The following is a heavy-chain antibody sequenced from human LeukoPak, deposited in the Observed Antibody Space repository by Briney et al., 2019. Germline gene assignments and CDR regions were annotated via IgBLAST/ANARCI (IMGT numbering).Heavy chain of an antibody. CDR1: GEPFSGYY. CDR3: AREEDYINSGYWYFDL. V-gene: IGHV4-34*01. J-gene: IGHJ2*01. CDR2: INHSGST. Sequence: SETLSLTCAVYGEPFSGYYWSWIRQPPGKGLEWIGEINHSGSTNYNPSLKSRVTIAVDTSKNQFSLKLSSVTAADTAVYYCAREEDYINSGYWYFDLWGRGTLVTVSS. D-gene: IGHD4-11*01.